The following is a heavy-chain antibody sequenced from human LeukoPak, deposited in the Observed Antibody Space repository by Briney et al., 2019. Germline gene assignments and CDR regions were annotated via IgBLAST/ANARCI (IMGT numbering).Heavy chain of an antibody. V-gene: IGHV4-39*01. CDR2: VFYSGST. D-gene: IGHD6-19*01. J-gene: IGHJ4*02. Sequence: SETLSLTCTVSGGSISSSGYYWGWIRQPPGKGLEWIVSVFYSGSTYYNPSLKSRVTISVDTSKNQFSLRLSSVTAADTAVFYCARGIPIPGYSSGWYSNWGQGTLVTVSS. CDR3: ARGIPIPGYSSGWYSN. CDR1: GGSISSSGYY.